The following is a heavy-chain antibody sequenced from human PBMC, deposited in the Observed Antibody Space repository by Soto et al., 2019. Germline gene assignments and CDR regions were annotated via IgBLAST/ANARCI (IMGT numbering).Heavy chain of an antibody. CDR2: IYYSGST. D-gene: IGHD3-10*01. Sequence: SETLSLTCTVSGGSVSSGSYYWSWIRQPPGKGLECIGYIYYSGSTNYNHSLKSRVTISVDTSKNQFSLKLRSVTAADTAVYDCARDGYGSGIDYWGQGTPVTVSS. CDR1: GGSVSSGSYY. V-gene: IGHV4-61*01. CDR3: ARDGYGSGIDY. J-gene: IGHJ4*02.